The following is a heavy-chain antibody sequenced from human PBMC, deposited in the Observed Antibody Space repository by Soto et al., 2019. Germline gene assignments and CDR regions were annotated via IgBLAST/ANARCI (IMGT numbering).Heavy chain of an antibody. Sequence: EVQLLESVGGLVQAGGSLRLSCAASGFTFSRDGMSWVRQAPGKGLEWVSFITDNGGSAYYADSVKGRFTISRDNTKNTLFLQMNSLRAEDTAVYYCAKERATTTAFDYWGQGALVTVSS. CDR3: AKERATTTAFDY. V-gene: IGHV3-23*01. CDR2: ITDNGGSA. J-gene: IGHJ4*02. D-gene: IGHD4-17*01. CDR1: GFTFSRDG.